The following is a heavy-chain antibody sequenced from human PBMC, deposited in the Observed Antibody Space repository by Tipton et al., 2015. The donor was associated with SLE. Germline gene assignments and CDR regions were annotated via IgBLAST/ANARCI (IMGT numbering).Heavy chain of an antibody. CDR1: GDSVSSGGYY. D-gene: IGHD3-16*01. CDR2: FYTSGSS. CDR3: ARSDGGY. V-gene: IGHV4-61*09. Sequence: TLSLTCTVSGDSVSSGGYYWTWIRQPAGKGLEWIGHFYTSGSSNYNPSLKSRVTISVDTSKNQFSLKLSSVTAADTAVYYCARSDGGYWGQGTLVTVSS. J-gene: IGHJ4*02.